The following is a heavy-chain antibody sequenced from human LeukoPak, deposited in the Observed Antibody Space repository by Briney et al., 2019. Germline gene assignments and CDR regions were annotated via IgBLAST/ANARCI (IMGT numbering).Heavy chain of an antibody. CDR1: GGSFSGYY. CDR2: INHSGST. CDR3: ARGRRGYSYGPRNWFDP. Sequence: SETPSLTCAVYGGSFSGYYWSWIRQPPGKGLEWIGEINHSGSTNYNPSLKSRVTISVDTSKNQFSLKLSSVTAADTAVYYCARGRRGYSYGPRNWFDPWGQGTLVTVSS. D-gene: IGHD5-18*01. J-gene: IGHJ5*02. V-gene: IGHV4-34*01.